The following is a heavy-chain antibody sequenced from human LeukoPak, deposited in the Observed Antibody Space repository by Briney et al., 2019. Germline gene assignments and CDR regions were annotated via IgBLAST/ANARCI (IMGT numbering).Heavy chain of an antibody. Sequence: PSETLSLTCTVPGGSISSHYWSWIRQPPGKGLEWLGYIYYSGSTNYNPSLKSRVTISVDTSKNQFSLKLSSVTAADTAVYYCARTPLEYYDFWSGYPHGYMDVWGKGTTVTVSS. CDR1: GGSISSHY. V-gene: IGHV4-59*11. D-gene: IGHD3-3*01. J-gene: IGHJ6*03. CDR2: IYYSGST. CDR3: ARTPLEYYDFWSGYPHGYMDV.